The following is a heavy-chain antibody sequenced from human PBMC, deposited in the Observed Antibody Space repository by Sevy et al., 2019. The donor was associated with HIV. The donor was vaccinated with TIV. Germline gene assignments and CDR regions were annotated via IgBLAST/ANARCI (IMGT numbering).Heavy chain of an antibody. V-gene: IGHV3-66*04. CDR1: GFTVNSNY. CDR2: IHSDDTT. D-gene: IGHD5-18*01. J-gene: IGHJ4*02. Sequence: GGSLRLSCAASGFTVNSNYMTWVRQAPGKGLEGVSVIHSDDTTYHADSVKDRFTISRDNFKNTLYHHMSSLRAEDTAVYYWARRKSGYGYAFNYWGQGTLVTVSS. CDR3: ARRKSGYGYAFNY.